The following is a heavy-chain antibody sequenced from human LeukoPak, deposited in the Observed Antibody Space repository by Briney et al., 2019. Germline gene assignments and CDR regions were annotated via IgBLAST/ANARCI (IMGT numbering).Heavy chain of an antibody. CDR2: IYYSGTT. Sequence: SSETLSLTCTVSGGSISSGTYYWSWIRQPPGKGLEWIVYIYYSGTTYYNPSLKTRVIISVDTSKNQFSLKLSSVTAADTAVYYCASYSSSSSFFWFDPWGQGTLVTVSS. D-gene: IGHD6-6*01. V-gene: IGHV4-30-4*01. J-gene: IGHJ5*02. CDR3: ASYSSSSSFFWFDP. CDR1: GGSISSGTYY.